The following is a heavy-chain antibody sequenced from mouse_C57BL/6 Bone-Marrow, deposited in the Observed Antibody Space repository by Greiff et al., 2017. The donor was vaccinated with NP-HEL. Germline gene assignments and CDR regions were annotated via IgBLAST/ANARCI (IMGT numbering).Heavy chain of an antibody. Sequence: QVHVKQSGAELARPGASVKLSCKASGYTFTSYGISWVKQRTGQGLEWIGEIYPRSGNTYYNEKFKGKATLTADKSSSTAYMELRSLTSEDSAVYVCAPITTVVATPAWFAYWGQGTLVTVSA. CDR2: IYPRSGNT. D-gene: IGHD1-1*01. J-gene: IGHJ3*01. V-gene: IGHV1-81*01. CDR3: APITTVVATPAWFAY. CDR1: GYTFTSYG.